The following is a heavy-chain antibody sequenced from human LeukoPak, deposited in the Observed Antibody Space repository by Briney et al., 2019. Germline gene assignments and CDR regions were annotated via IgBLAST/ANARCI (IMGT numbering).Heavy chain of an antibody. D-gene: IGHD3-22*01. Sequence: PGGSLRLSCAASGFTFSDYYMSWIRQAPGKGLEWVSYISSSGSTIYYADSVEGRFTISRDNAKNSLYLQMNSLRAEDTAVYYCARGLSHGYYDSSGYLDYWGQGTLVTVSS. CDR1: GFTFSDYY. CDR2: ISSSGSTI. J-gene: IGHJ4*02. V-gene: IGHV3-11*01. CDR3: ARGLSHGYYDSSGYLDY.